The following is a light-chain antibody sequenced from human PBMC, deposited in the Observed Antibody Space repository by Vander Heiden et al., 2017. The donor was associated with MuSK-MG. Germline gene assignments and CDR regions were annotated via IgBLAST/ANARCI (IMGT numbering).Light chain of an antibody. J-gene: IGKJ4*01. CDR3: QQYSNSPLT. CDR1: QSVSSSY. Sequence: EIVLTQSPGTLSLSPGERATLSCRASQSVSSSYFAWYQQKPGQAPRLLIYGASSRATGIPDRFSGSGSGTDFTLTISRLEPEDFAVYYCQQYSNSPLTFGGGTKVEIK. V-gene: IGKV3-20*01. CDR2: GAS.